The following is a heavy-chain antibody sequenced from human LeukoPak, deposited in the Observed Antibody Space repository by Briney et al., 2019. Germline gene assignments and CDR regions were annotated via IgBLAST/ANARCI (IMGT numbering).Heavy chain of an antibody. Sequence: GGSLRLSCAASGFTLSSYAMSWVRQAPGKGREWVSSISCSGGSTYYGDSVKGRLNLSRDNSKNTLYLQMNILRAEDTAVYYCAKDGRIVVVPAAAPTYAFDIWGQGTMVTVSS. CDR2: ISCSGGST. D-gene: IGHD2-2*01. CDR3: AKDGRIVVVPAAAPTYAFDI. J-gene: IGHJ3*02. CDR1: GFTLSSYA. V-gene: IGHV3-23*01.